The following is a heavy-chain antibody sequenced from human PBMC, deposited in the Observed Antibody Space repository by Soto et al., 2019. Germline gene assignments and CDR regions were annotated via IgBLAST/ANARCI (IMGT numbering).Heavy chain of an antibody. D-gene: IGHD3-22*01. Sequence: QVQLQESGPGLVKPSETLSLTCTVSGGSISSYYWGWMRQPPGKGLEWIGDIYYSGSTNHNPSLKSRVTISITSKNQFSLNLTSVTAAATAVYYCARSLLDDGGGLSVDWGRGTLVTVSS. CDR3: ARSLLDDGGGLSVD. J-gene: IGHJ4*02. V-gene: IGHV4-59*01. CDR2: IYYSGST. CDR1: GGSISSYY.